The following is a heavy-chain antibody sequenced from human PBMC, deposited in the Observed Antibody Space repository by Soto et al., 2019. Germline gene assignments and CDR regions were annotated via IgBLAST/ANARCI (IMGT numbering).Heavy chain of an antibody. CDR3: AREGPPSVRWNAGRRYFDY. CDR1: GFTFSSYS. J-gene: IGHJ4*02. CDR2: ISSSSSYI. V-gene: IGHV3-21*01. D-gene: IGHD1-1*01. Sequence: GGSLRLSCAASGFTFSSYSMNWVRQAPGKGLEWVSSISSSSSYIYYADSVKGRFTISRDNAKNSLYLQMNSLRAEDTAVYYCAREGPPSVRWNAGRRYFDYWGQGTLVTVSS.